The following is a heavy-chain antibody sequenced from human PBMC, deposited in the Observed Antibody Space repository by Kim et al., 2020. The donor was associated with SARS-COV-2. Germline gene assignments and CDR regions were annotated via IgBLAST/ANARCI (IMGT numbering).Heavy chain of an antibody. Sequence: SETLSLTCTVSGGSLNSGSYYWNWIRQPAGKGLEWVGRIFAGGDTNYNPSLESRVTMSLDTSKSQVSLKLSSVTAADSAVYYCARGPVGSTYFYGMDVWGQGTTVTVSS. J-gene: IGHJ6*02. CDR1: GGSLNSGSYY. V-gene: IGHV4-61*02. CDR2: IFAGGDT. D-gene: IGHD1-26*01. CDR3: ARGPVGSTYFYGMDV.